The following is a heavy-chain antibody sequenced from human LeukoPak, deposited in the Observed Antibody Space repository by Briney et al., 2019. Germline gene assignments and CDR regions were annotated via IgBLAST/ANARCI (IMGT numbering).Heavy chain of an antibody. CDR3: ARQSGGSGYYLGAFDI. J-gene: IGHJ3*02. CDR1: GGSISSSSYY. D-gene: IGHD3-3*01. V-gene: IGHV4-39*01. Sequence: SETLSLTCTVSGGSISSSSYYWAWIRQPPGKGLEWIGSIYYSGSTYYNPSLKSRVTISVDTSKNQFSLKLSSVTAADTAVYYCARQSGGSGYYLGAFDIWGQGTMVTVSS. CDR2: IYYSGST.